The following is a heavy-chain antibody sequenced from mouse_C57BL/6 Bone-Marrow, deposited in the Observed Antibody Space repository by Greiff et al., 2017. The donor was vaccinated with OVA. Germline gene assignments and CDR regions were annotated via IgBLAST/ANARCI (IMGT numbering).Heavy chain of an antibody. J-gene: IGHJ3*01. D-gene: IGHD2-3*01. Sequence: DVQLVESEGGLVQPGSSMKLSCTASGFTFSDYYMAWVRQVPEKGLEWVANINYDGSSTYYLDSLKSRFIISRDNAKNILYLQMSSLKSEDTATYYCARWGDGYYAFAYWGQGTLVTVSA. CDR3: ARWGDGYYAFAY. CDR2: INYDGSST. CDR1: GFTFSDYY. V-gene: IGHV5-16*01.